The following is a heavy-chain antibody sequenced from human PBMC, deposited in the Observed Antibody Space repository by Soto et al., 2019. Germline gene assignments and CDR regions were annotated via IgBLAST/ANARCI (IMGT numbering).Heavy chain of an antibody. Sequence: QVQLVQSGAEVKKPGSSVKVSCKASGGTFSSYAISWVRQAPGQGLEWMGGIIPIFGTANYAQKFQGRVTIQADKYTSTAYLELSSLRSEDTAVYYCARGPLRDGYKVGDYYYYGMDVWGQGTTVTVSS. CDR2: IIPIFGTA. CDR3: ARGPLRDGYKVGDYYYYGMDV. CDR1: GGTFSSYA. V-gene: IGHV1-69*06. J-gene: IGHJ6*02. D-gene: IGHD5-12*01.